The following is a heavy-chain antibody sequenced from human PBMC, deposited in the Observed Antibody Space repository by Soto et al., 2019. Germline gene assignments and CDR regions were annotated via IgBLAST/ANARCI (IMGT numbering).Heavy chain of an antibody. V-gene: IGHV4-59*12. J-gene: IGHJ6*02. Sequence: PSETMSLTSTVSGGYISSYYWSWIRQPPGKGLEWIGYIFYSGSTNYNPSLKSRVTISVDTSKNQFSLKLSSVTAADTAVYYCARDPQLCINTGCYGDYYYGMDFWGQGTTVTVS. CDR1: GGYISSYY. CDR3: ARDPQLCINTGCYGDYYYGMDF. D-gene: IGHD2-2*01. CDR2: IFYSGST.